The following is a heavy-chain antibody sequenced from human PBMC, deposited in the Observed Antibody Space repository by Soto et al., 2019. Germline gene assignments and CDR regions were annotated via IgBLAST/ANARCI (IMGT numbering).Heavy chain of an antibody. J-gene: IGHJ4*02. CDR2: INRDGSDS. V-gene: IGHV3-7*03. CDR3: AHLWVVEADDFDF. Sequence: EVQLVESGGDLVQPGGSLRLSCAASGFTFRNYWMTWVRQAPGKGLEWVANINRDGSDSYGVDSLKGRFTISRDNAKSSGYLQMNSLGAEDTAIYYCAHLWVVEADDFDFWGQGTLVTVSS. CDR1: GFTFRNYW. D-gene: IGHD2-15*01.